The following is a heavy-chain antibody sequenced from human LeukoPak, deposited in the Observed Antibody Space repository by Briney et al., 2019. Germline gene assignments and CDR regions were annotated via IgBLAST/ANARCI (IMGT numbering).Heavy chain of an antibody. CDR3: AETFLVRTL. CDR1: GFSFSSYW. CDR2: IKQDGSEK. Sequence: GGSLRLSCAASGFSFSSYWMTWVRQAPGKGLEWVANIKQDGSEKYYSDSVRGRFTVSRDNAKNSLYLQMDSLRVEDTAVYYCAETFLVRTLGGQGTLVTVSS. D-gene: IGHD3-10*01. J-gene: IGHJ4*02. V-gene: IGHV3-7*01.